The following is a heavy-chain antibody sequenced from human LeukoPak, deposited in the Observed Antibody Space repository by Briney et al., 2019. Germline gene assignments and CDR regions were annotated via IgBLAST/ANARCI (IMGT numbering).Heavy chain of an antibody. J-gene: IGHJ1*01. CDR2: IYYSGST. CDR3: ARGRRVCSGGSCCSRYFQH. CDR1: GGSISSSNYY. Sequence: SETLSLTCTVSGGSISSSNYYWGWIRQPPGKGLEWIGNIYYSGSTYYNPSLKSRVTISVDTSKNQFSLKLNSVTAADTAVYYCARGRRVCSGGSCCSRYFQHWGQGTLVTVSS. V-gene: IGHV4-39*01. D-gene: IGHD2-15*01.